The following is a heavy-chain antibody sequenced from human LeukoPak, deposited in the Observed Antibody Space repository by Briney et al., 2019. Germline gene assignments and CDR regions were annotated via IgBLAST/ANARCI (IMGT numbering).Heavy chain of an antibody. CDR3: ARDGMVRGANYD. CDR1: GFIFSNYW. CDR2: IRQDGSEK. Sequence: PGGSLRLSCAASGFIFSNYWMSWVRQAPGKGLEWVARIRQDGSEKNYVDSVKGRFTISRDNAKNSLYLEMNSLRAEDTAVYYCARDGMVRGANYDWGQGTLVTVSS. J-gene: IGHJ4*02. D-gene: IGHD3-10*01. V-gene: IGHV3-7*01.